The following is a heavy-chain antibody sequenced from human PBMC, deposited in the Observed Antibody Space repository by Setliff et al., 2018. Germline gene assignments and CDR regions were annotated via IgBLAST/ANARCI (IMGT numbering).Heavy chain of an antibody. D-gene: IGHD3-9*01. J-gene: IGHJ4*01. V-gene: IGHV4-34*01. CDR1: GGPFSDYY. Sequence: SETLSLTCTFYGGPFSDYYWSWVRQPPGKGPEWIVEINHSGSTNYNPSLTSRVTISRDTSTNQFSLKLGSVTAADTAVYYCARERYFDWFFEDWGHGTLVTVSS. CDR3: ARERYFDWFFED. CDR2: INHSGST.